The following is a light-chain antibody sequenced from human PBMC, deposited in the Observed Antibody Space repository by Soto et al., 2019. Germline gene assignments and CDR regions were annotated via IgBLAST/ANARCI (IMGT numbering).Light chain of an antibody. J-gene: IGLJ2*01. CDR1: SSNIGAGYD. CDR2: GNS. Sequence: QAVVTQPPSVSGAPGQRVTISCTGSSSNIGAGYDVHWYQQLPGTAPKVFIYGNSNRPSGVPDRFSGSKSGTSASLAITGLQAEYEADYYCQSYDTSLSGSVFGGGTKVTVL. CDR3: QSYDTSLSGSV. V-gene: IGLV1-40*01.